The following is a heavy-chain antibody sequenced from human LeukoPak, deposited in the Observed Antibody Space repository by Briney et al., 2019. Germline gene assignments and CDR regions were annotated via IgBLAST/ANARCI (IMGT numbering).Heavy chain of an antibody. CDR1: GFFFSDYH. D-gene: IGHD6-19*01. CDR2: ISPGGGMT. Sequence: GGSLRLSCAASGFFFSDYHMSWIRQAPGKGLEWLSYISPGGGMTYFADSVKGRFTISRDNARNSLSLQMNSLTAEDTAVYYCAGGRDIAVAGPGGYFDYWGQGTLVTVSS. V-gene: IGHV3-11*01. J-gene: IGHJ4*02. CDR3: AGGRDIAVAGPGGYFDY.